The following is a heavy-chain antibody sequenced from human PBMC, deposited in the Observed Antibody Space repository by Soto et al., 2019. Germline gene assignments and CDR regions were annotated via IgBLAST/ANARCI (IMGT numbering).Heavy chain of an antibody. D-gene: IGHD3-10*01. CDR2: IYPGDSDT. CDR3: ARGRAGYGSGSYYNSYYYYGMDV. CDR1: GYSFTSYW. J-gene: IGHJ6*02. Sequence: PGESLKISCKGSGYSFTSYWIGWVRQMPGKGLEWMGIIYPGDSDTRYSPSFQGQVTISADKSISTAYLQWSSLKASDTAMYYCARGRAGYGSGSYYNSYYYYGMDVWGQGTTVTVSS. V-gene: IGHV5-51*01.